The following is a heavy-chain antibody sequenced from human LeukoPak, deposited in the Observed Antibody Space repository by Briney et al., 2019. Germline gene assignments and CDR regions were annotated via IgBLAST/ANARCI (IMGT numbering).Heavy chain of an antibody. V-gene: IGHV3-23*01. CDR1: RFTFSRSP. D-gene: IGHD3-16*02. CDR2: IGGSGNT. CDR3: ATNRGREKFDY. J-gene: IGHJ4*02. Sequence: GGSLTLSCAASRFTFSRSPMTWLRQAQGKGLEWVSDIGGSGNTYYVDSVKDRFTISRDESKNTLHLQMNSLRAEDTAVYYCATNRGREKFDYWGQGNLGTVSS.